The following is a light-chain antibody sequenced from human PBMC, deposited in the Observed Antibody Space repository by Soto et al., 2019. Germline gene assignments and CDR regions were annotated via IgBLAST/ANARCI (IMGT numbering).Light chain of an antibody. J-gene: IGLJ2*01. V-gene: IGLV2-14*01. Sequence: QSALTQPASVSGSPGQSITISCTGTSSDVGGYNYVSWYQQHPGQVPKLTIYEVTNRPSGVSSRFSGSKSGNTASLTISGLQPEDEADYYCSSYRSSIIPVVFGGGTKLTVL. CDR2: EVT. CDR3: SSYRSSIIPVV. CDR1: SSDVGGYNY.